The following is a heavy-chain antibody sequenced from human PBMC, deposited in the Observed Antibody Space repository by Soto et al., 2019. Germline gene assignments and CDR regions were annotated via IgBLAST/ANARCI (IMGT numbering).Heavy chain of an antibody. CDR1: GGSISSGGYY. CDR2: IYYSGST. CDR3: ARNIVVDTYNWFDP. D-gene: IGHD2-2*01. Sequence: SETLSLTCTVSGGSISSGGYYWSWIRQHPGKGLEWIGYIYYSGSTYYNPSLKSRVTISVDTSKNQFSLKLSSVTAADTAVYYCARNIVVDTYNWFDPWGQGTLVTVSS. V-gene: IGHV4-31*03. J-gene: IGHJ5*02.